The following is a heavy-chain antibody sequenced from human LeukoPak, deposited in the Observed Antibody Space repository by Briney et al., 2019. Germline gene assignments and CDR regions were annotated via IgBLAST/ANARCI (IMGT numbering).Heavy chain of an antibody. CDR3: ARDSVVVVPAASRAHYYYYMDV. J-gene: IGHJ6*03. D-gene: IGHD2-2*01. V-gene: IGHV4-4*07. Sequence: SETLSLTCTVSGGSISSYYWSWIRQPAGKGLEWIGRIYTSGSTNYNPSLKSRVTMSVDTSKNQFSLKLSSVTAADTAVYYCARDSVVVVPAASRAHYYYYMDVWGKGTTVTVSS. CDR2: IYTSGST. CDR1: GGSISSYY.